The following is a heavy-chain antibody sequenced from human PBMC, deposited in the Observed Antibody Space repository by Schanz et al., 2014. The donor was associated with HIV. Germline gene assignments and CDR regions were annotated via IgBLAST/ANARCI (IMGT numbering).Heavy chain of an antibody. J-gene: IGHJ4*02. V-gene: IGHV3-30*18. CDR1: GFSFDTFG. Sequence: QVQLVESGGGVVQPGRSLRLSCAGSGFSFDTFGIHWVRQAPGKGLEWLAIISYDGRNKKFANSVKGRFTISRDNSKNTLYLQMTTLRTEDTAVYYCAKPEYDSSGNSQSHFDYWGQGTLVTVSS. D-gene: IGHD3-22*01. CDR3: AKPEYDSSGNSQSHFDY. CDR2: ISYDGRNK.